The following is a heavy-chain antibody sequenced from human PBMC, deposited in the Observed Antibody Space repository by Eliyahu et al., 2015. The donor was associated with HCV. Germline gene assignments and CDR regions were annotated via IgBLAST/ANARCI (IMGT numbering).Heavy chain of an antibody. CDR3: VRENYADHGGLDY. CDR1: GFTFNVXH. Sequence: QVHLVESGXGVVQPGRSLXLSCEASGFTFNVXHMHWVRQAPGRGLEWLAVIWYGGPTYADSLEGRFTISRDNSKNTLYLEMNSLRVDDTGVYYCVRENYADHGGLDYWGQGDLVTVSS. J-gene: IGHJ4*02. CDR2: IWYGGP. D-gene: IGHD4-17*01. V-gene: IGHV3-33*01.